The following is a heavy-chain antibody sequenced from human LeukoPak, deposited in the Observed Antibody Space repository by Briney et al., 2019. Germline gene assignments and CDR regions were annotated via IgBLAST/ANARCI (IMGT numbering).Heavy chain of an antibody. CDR2: VYYSGST. D-gene: IGHD5-24*01. CDR1: GGSISNYY. V-gene: IGHV4-59*01. Sequence: SETLSLTCTVSGGSISNYYWSWIRQSPGKGLEWLGYVYYSGSTSYNPSLKGRVSISVDTSKSQFSLKLSSVTAADTAVYHCARGRDGYNPWGQGTLVTVSS. J-gene: IGHJ5*02. CDR3: ARGRDGYNP.